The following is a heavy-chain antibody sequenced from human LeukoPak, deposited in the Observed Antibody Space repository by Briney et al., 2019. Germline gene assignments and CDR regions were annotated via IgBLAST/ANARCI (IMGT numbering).Heavy chain of an antibody. CDR3: AREGKSDDYVWGSYRYYFDY. J-gene: IGHJ4*02. V-gene: IGHV4-59*01. CDR1: GGSISSYY. Sequence: SETPSLTCTVSGGSISSYYWSWIRQPPGKGLEWIGYIYYSGSTNYNPSLKSRVTISVDTSKNQFSLKLSSVTAADTAVYYCAREGKSDDYVWGSYRYYFDYWGQGTLVTVSS. D-gene: IGHD3-16*02. CDR2: IYYSGST.